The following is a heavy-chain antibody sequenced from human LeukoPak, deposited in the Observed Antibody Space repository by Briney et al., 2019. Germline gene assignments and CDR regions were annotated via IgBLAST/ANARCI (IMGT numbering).Heavy chain of an antibody. Sequence: SETPSLTCTVSGASINSDTYYWGWIRQPPGKGLEWIGTHSHSGSAYYNPSLRSRITMPLDTSENQLSLKLYSVTAADTAIYYCARYQTGTMFAVWGQGTLVTISS. J-gene: IGHJ4*02. V-gene: IGHV4-39*07. CDR3: ARYQTGTMFAV. CDR2: HSHSGSA. CDR1: GASINSDTYY. D-gene: IGHD1/OR15-1a*01.